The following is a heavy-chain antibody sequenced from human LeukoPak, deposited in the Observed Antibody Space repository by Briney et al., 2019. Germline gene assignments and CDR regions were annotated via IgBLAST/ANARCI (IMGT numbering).Heavy chain of an antibody. D-gene: IGHD3-10*01. CDR3: ARHDSGSGSYFSFDY. CDR2: IYYGGST. J-gene: IGHJ4*02. Sequence: PSGTLSLTCTASGVSISSYYWSWIRQPPGKGLEWVGNIYYGGSTNYNLSPKSRVSISVDKSKNQFSLKLSNVTAADTAAFYCARHDSGSGSYFSFDYWGQGTLVTVSS. CDR1: GVSISSYY. V-gene: IGHV4-59*08.